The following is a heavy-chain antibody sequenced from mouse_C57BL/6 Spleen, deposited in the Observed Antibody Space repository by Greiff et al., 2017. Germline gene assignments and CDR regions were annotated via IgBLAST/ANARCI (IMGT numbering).Heavy chain of an antibody. Sequence: QVQLQQPGTELVKPGASVKLSCKASGYTFTSYWMHWVKQRPGQGLEWIGNINPSNGGTNYNEKFKSKATLTVDKSSSTAYMRLSSLTSEDSAVYYCARGDYYYGVMYYGGKGTSVTVSS. D-gene: IGHD1-1*01. CDR1: GYTFTSYW. V-gene: IGHV1-53*01. J-gene: IGHJ4*01. CDR3: ARGDYYYGVMYY. CDR2: INPSNGGT.